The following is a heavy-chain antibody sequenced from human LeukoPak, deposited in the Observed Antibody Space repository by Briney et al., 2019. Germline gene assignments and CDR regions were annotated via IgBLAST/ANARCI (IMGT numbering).Heavy chain of an antibody. V-gene: IGHV4-39*07. CDR1: GGSISSSSYY. Sequence: SETLSLTCTVSGGSISSSSYYWGWIRQPPGKGLEWIGSIYYSGSTYYNPSLKSRVTISVDTSKNQFSLKLSSVTAADTAVYYCARESSGSYGSDYWGQGTLVTVSS. CDR2: IYYSGST. J-gene: IGHJ4*02. D-gene: IGHD1-26*01. CDR3: ARESSGSYGSDY.